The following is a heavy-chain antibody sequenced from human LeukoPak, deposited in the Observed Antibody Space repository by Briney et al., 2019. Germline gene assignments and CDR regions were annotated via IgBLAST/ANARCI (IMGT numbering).Heavy chain of an antibody. CDR1: GGSLSGSY. J-gene: IGHJ6*02. CDR3: ARDDGRGYYYYGMDV. CDR2: INRSGGA. V-gene: IGHV4-34*01. D-gene: IGHD3-16*01. Sequence: SETLSLTCAVYGGSLSGSYWSWIRQPPGKGLEWIGEINRSGGANYNPSLKSRVTLSIDKSKNQFSLKLSSVTAADTAVYYCARDDGRGYYYYGMDVWGQGTTVTVSS.